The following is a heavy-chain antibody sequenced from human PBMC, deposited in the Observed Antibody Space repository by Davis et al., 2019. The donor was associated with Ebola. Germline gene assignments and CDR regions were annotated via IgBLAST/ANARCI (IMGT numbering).Heavy chain of an antibody. CDR1: GFTFSSYA. CDR2: ISGSGGST. J-gene: IGHJ4*02. CDR3: ARVSSSSWYGADY. Sequence: ESLKTPCAASGFTFSSYAMNWVRQAPGKGLEWVSAISGSGGSTYSADSVKGWFTISRDNSRNTLYLQMNSLRAEDPAVYYCARVSSSSWYGADYWGQGTLVTVSS. V-gene: IGHV3-23*01. D-gene: IGHD6-13*01.